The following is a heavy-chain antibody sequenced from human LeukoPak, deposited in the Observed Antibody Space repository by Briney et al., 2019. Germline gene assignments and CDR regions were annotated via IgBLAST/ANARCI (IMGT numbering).Heavy chain of an antibody. V-gene: IGHV1-8*01. D-gene: IGHD7-27*01. Sequence: ASVKVSCKASGYTSTSYDINWVRQATGQGLEWMGWMSPNSGNTGYAQKFQGRVTMTRNTSISTAYMQLSSLRSEDTAVYYCARGPPNWGFDYWGQGTLVTVSS. CDR1: GYTSTSYD. CDR2: MSPNSGNT. J-gene: IGHJ4*02. CDR3: ARGPPNWGFDY.